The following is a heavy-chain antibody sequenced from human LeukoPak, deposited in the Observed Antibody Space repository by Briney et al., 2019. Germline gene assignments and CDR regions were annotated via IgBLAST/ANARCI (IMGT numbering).Heavy chain of an antibody. Sequence: SETLSLTCAVYGGSFSGYYWSWIRQPPGKGLEWIGEINHSGSTNYNPSLKSRVTISVDTSKNQFSLKLSSVTAADTAVYYCARGRMIDGISSYMGVWGKGTTVTVSS. CDR2: INHSGST. V-gene: IGHV4-34*01. CDR1: GGSFSGYY. D-gene: IGHD2/OR15-2a*01. J-gene: IGHJ6*03. CDR3: ARGRMIDGISSYMGV.